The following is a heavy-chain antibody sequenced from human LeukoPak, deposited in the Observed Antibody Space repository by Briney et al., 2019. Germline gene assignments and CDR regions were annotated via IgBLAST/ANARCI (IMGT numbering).Heavy chain of an antibody. J-gene: IGHJ4*02. D-gene: IGHD2-15*01. CDR2: IYYSGST. Sequence: ASETLSLTCTVSGGSISSGDYYWSWIRQPPGKGLEWIGYIYYSGSTYYNPSLKSRVTISVDTSKNQFPLKLSSVTAADTAVYYCARGVVVAAIHDYYFDYWGQGTLVTVSS. V-gene: IGHV4-30-4*01. CDR1: GGSISSGDYY. CDR3: ARGVVVAAIHDYYFDY.